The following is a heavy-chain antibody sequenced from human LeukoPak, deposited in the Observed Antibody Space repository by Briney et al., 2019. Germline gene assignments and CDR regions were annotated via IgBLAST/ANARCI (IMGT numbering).Heavy chain of an antibody. CDR1: GFTFSGSA. CDR3: ARRLSGSYFFDY. D-gene: IGHD1-26*01. Sequence: GGSLRLSCAASGFTFSGSAMHWVRQACGKGLEWVGRIRSKTNHYATAYAASLKGRFNISRDDSKNTAYLQMNSLKTEDTAVYYCARRLSGSYFFDYWGQGTLVTVSS. V-gene: IGHV3-73*01. CDR2: IRSKTNHYAT. J-gene: IGHJ4*02.